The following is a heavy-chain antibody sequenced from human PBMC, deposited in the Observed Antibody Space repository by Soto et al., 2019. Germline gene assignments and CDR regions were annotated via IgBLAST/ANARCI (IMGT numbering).Heavy chain of an antibody. CDR2: ISAYNGNT. CDR3: ARLFMDKSLLWFGESYYYGMDV. CDR1: GYTFTSYG. Sequence: ASVKVSCKASGYTFTSYGISWVRQAPGQGLEWMGWISAYNGNTNYAQKLQGRVTMTTDTSTSTAYMELRSLGSDDTAVYYCARLFMDKSLLWFGESYYYGMDVWGQGTTVTVSS. V-gene: IGHV1-18*01. J-gene: IGHJ6*02. D-gene: IGHD3-10*01.